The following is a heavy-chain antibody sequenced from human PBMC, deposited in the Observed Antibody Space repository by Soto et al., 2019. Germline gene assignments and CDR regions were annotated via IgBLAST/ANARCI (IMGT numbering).Heavy chain of an antibody. Sequence: EVQLVESGGGLVQPGRSLRLSCAASGFTFDDYAMHWVRQAPGKGLEWVSGISWNSGSIGYADSVKGRFTISRDNAKNSLYLQMNSLRAEETALYYCAKDSGYSGYDYAVDIWGQGTMVTVSS. CDR3: AKDSGYSGYDYAVDI. D-gene: IGHD5-12*01. CDR2: ISWNSGSI. V-gene: IGHV3-9*01. CDR1: GFTFDDYA. J-gene: IGHJ3*02.